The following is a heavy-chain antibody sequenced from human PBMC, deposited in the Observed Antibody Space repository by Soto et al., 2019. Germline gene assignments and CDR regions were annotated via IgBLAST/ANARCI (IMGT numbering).Heavy chain of an antibody. V-gene: IGHV1-3*01. CDR2: INAGNGNT. CDR3: ARCRSVSSTSCYYTMNWFDP. Sequence: ASVKVCCKDSGDTFTSYAMHWVRQDHGQRLEWMGWINAGNGNTKYSQKFQGRVTITRDTSASTAYMELSSLRSEDTAVYYCARCRSVSSTSCYYTMNWFDPWGQGTLVTVSS. J-gene: IGHJ5*02. CDR1: GDTFTSYA. D-gene: IGHD2-2*01.